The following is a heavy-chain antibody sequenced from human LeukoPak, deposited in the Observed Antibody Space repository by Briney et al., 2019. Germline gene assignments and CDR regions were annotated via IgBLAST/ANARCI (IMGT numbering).Heavy chain of an antibody. V-gene: IGHV5-51*01. D-gene: IGHD2/OR15-2a*01. CDR1: GYSFTNYW. CDR3: ARHRPANIMIVNDAFDI. J-gene: IGHJ3*02. CDR2: IYPGDSDT. Sequence: GESLKISCKGSGYSFTNYWIGWVRQMPGKGLEWVGIIYPGDSDTTYSPSFQGQVTISADKSISTAYLQWSSLKASDTAMYYCARHRPANIMIVNDAFDIWGQGTMVTVSS.